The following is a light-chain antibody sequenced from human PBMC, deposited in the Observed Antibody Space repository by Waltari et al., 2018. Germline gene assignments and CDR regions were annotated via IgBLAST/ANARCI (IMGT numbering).Light chain of an antibody. J-gene: IGKJ4*01. CDR3: QQFYSTPLT. Sequence: DIVLTQSPDSLAVSLGERATINCKSSQSLLYSSVNKNCLAWYQQKAGQPPKLLIYWASTREPGVPDQFSGSGSGTDFTLTISSLQAEDVAVYYCQQFYSTPLTFGGGTKVEIK. V-gene: IGKV4-1*01. CDR2: WAS. CDR1: QSLLYSSVNKNC.